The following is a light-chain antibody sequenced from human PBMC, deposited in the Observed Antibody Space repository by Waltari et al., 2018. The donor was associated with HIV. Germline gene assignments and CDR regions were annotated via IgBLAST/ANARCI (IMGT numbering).Light chain of an antibody. CDR3: SACATAGTCVL. V-gene: IGLV2-23*02. CDR1: SSDVGSYNL. CDR2: EVN. Sequence: QSALTQPASVSGSPGQSLTISCTGTSSDVGSYNLVSWYQQHAGEAPELVFAEVNELPSGVSNRFSGSKSGNTASLTISGLQAEDESDYYCSACATAGTCVLFSGGTKLTVL. J-gene: IGLJ2*01.